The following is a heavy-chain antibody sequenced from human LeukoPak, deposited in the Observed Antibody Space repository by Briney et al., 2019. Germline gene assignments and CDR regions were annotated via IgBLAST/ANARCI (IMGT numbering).Heavy chain of an antibody. Sequence: PGGSLRLSCAASGFTFSSYGMHWVRQAPGKGLEWVAFIRYDGSNKYYADSVKGRFTISRDNSKNTLYLQMNSLRAEDTAVYHCAKTRGLRFLEWCFDYWGQGTLVTVSS. CDR1: GFTFSSYG. CDR2: IRYDGSNK. CDR3: AKTRGLRFLEWCFDY. D-gene: IGHD3-3*01. J-gene: IGHJ4*02. V-gene: IGHV3-30*02.